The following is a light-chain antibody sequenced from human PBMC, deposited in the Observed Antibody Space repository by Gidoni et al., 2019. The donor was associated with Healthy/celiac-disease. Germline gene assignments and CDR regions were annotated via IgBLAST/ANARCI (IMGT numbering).Light chain of an antibody. CDR3: QQYDNLPPRIT. J-gene: IGKJ4*01. V-gene: IGKV1-33*01. Sequence: DIQMTQSPSSLSASVGDRVTITCQASQDISNYLNWYQQKPGKDPKLLIYDASNLETGDPSRFSGSGSGTDFTFTISSLQPEDIATYYCQQYDNLPPRITFGGGTKVEIK. CDR1: QDISNY. CDR2: DAS.